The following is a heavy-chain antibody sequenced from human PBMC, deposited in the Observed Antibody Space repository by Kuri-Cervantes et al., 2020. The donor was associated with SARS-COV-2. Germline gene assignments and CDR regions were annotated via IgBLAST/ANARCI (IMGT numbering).Heavy chain of an antibody. D-gene: IGHD3-22*01. J-gene: IGHJ3*02. CDR1: GYSFTDYS. CDR3: ARSTPSRRLVVISQGGAFDI. V-gene: IGHV1-2*04. CDR2: INPNTGGT. Sequence: ASVKVSCKASGYSFTDYSIHWVRQAPGQGLEWMGRINPNTGGTMYAQRFQGWVTMNRDTSLTTAYMELGRLTSDDTAVYYCARSTPSRRLVVISQGGAFDIWGQGTMVTVSS.